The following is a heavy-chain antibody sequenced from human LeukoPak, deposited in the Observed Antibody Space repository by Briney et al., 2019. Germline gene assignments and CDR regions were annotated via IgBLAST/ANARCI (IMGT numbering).Heavy chain of an antibody. J-gene: IGHJ3*01. Sequence: GASVKVSCKASGYTFTSYGISWVRQAPGQGLEWMGWISAYNGNTNYAQKLQGRVTMTRDTSTSTAYMELRSLRSDDTAVYYCARDAPRWRNVFDFWGQGTMVSVSS. CDR3: ARDAPRWRNVFDF. CDR1: GYTFTSYG. D-gene: IGHD4-23*01. CDR2: ISAYNGNT. V-gene: IGHV1-18*01.